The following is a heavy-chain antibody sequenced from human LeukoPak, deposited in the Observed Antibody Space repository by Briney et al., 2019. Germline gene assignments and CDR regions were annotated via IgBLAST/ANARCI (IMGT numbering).Heavy chain of an antibody. CDR1: GFTFSSYA. V-gene: IGHV3-23*01. J-gene: IGHJ4*02. CDR3: AKDGSGGDRFDY. Sequence: GGSLRLSCAASGFTFSSYAMSWVRQAPGKGLEWVSAISGSGGSTYYADSVKGRFTISRDNSKNTLYLQMNSLRAEDTAVYYWAKDGSGGDRFDYWGEGTLVTVSS. D-gene: IGHD1-26*01. CDR2: ISGSGGST.